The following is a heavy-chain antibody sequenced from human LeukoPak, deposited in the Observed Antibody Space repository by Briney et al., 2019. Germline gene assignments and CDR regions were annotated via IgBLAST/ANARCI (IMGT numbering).Heavy chain of an antibody. V-gene: IGHV4-34*01. D-gene: IGHD6-13*01. Sequence: SETLSLTCAVYGGSFSGYYWSWSRQPPGKGLEWIGEIDHRGSTNYNPSLKSRVTISVDTSKNQFSLRLSSVTTADMAVYYCVTPIGDSSTSEHWGQGTLVTVSS. J-gene: IGHJ4*02. CDR3: VTPIGDSSTSEH. CDR2: IDHRGST. CDR1: GGSFSGYY.